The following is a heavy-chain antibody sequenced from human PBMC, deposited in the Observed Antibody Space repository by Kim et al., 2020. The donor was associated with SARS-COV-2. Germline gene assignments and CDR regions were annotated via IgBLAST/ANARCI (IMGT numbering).Heavy chain of an antibody. Sequence: SVKVSCKASGGTFSSYTISWVRQAPGQGLEWMGRIIPILGIANYAQKFQGRVTITADKSTSTAYMELSSLRSEDTAVYYCARIQLGQFAPYYGMDVWGQGTTVTVSS. D-gene: IGHD3-10*01. V-gene: IGHV1-69*02. CDR1: GGTFSSYT. CDR2: IIPILGIA. J-gene: IGHJ6*02. CDR3: ARIQLGQFAPYYGMDV.